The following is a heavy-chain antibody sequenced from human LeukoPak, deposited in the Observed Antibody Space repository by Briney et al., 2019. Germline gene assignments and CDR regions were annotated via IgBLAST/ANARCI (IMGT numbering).Heavy chain of an antibody. Sequence: ASVKVSCKASEYTFTGYYMHWVRQAPGQGLEWMGWINPNSGGTNYAQKFQGWVTMTRDTSISTAYMELSRLRSDDTAVYYCARLGSSGSYALDYWGQGTLVTVSS. CDR3: ARLGSSGSYALDY. D-gene: IGHD3-10*01. CDR2: INPNSGGT. V-gene: IGHV1-2*04. CDR1: EYTFTGYY. J-gene: IGHJ4*02.